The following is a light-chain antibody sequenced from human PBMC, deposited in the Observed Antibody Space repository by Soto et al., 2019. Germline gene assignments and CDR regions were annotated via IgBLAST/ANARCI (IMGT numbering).Light chain of an antibody. J-gene: IGKJ4*01. CDR1: QGISSY. Sequence: DIQLTQSPSFLSASVGDRVTITCRASQGISSYLAWCQQKPGKAPKLLIYAASTLQSGVPSRFSGSGSGTEFTLTISSLQPEDFATYYCQQLNSYPLLTFGGGTKVEIK. CDR3: QQLNSYPLLT. V-gene: IGKV1-9*01. CDR2: AAS.